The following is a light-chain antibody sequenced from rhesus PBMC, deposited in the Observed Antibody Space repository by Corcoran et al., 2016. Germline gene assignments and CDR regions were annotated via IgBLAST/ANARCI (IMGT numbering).Light chain of an antibody. CDR2: AAS. V-gene: IGKV1S12*01. J-gene: IGKJ4*01. CDR3: QHYYDNPLT. CDR1: QNIYSN. Sequence: DIQMTQSPSALSASVGDRVTISCRASQNIYSNLAWYQQKPGKAPNLLIYAASSLQPGIPSRFSGSGSGTDCTLTSSSLQPEDSAAYYCQHYYDNPLTFGGGTKVELK.